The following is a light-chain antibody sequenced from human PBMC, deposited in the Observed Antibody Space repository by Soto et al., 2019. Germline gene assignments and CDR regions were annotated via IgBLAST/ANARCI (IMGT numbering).Light chain of an antibody. CDR3: MQGTHWPPYS. CDR2: KVS. J-gene: IGKJ2*03. CDR1: QSLVYRDGNTY. Sequence: VVLTQSPLSLPVTLGQPASISCRSSQSLVYRDGNTYLNWFQQRPGQSLRRLIYKVSDRGSEVPDRFSGSGSRSDCTLKVSRVEAEDVGVYYCMQGTHWPPYSFGRGTKLEIK. V-gene: IGKV2-30*01.